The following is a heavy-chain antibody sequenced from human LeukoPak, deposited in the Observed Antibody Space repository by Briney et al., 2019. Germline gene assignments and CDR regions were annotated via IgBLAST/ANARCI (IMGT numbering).Heavy chain of an antibody. CDR1: GYTFTSYA. CDR3: AREGGPDWNDVGLDFDY. CDR2: INTNAGNP. J-gene: IGHJ4*02. V-gene: IGHV7-4-1*02. D-gene: IGHD1-1*01. Sequence: ASVKVSCKASGYTFTSYAMNWVRQAPGQGLEWMGWINTNAGNPTYAQGFTGRFVFSLDTSVSTAYLQISSLKAEDTAVYYCAREGGPDWNDVGLDFDYWGQGTLVSVSS.